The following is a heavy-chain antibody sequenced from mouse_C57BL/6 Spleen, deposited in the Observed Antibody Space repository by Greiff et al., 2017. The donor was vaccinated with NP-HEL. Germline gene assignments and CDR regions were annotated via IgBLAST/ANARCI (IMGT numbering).Heavy chain of an antibody. CDR3: ARGRGGHYAMDY. CDR2: NNPSNGGT. CDR1: GYTFTSYW. J-gene: IGHJ4*01. V-gene: IGHV1-53*01. Sequence: QVHVKQPGTELVKPGASVKLSCKASGYTFTSYWMHWVKQRPGQGLEWIGNNNPSNGGTNYNEKFKSKATLTVDKSSSTAYMQLSSLTSEDSAVYYCARGRGGHYAMDYWGQGTSVTVSS.